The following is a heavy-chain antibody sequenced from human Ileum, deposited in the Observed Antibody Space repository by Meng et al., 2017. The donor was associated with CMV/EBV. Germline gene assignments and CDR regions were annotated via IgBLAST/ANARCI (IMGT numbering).Heavy chain of an antibody. J-gene: IGHJ6*02. Sequence: GESLKISCAASGFTFSSYAMHWVRQAPGKGLEWVAVISYDGSNKYYADSVKGRFTISRDNSKNTLYLQMNSLRAEDTAVYYCARDRPIFGVVIVGMDVWGQGTTVTVSS. CDR1: GFTFSSYA. CDR2: ISYDGSNK. CDR3: ARDRPIFGVVIVGMDV. V-gene: IGHV3-30-3*01. D-gene: IGHD3-3*01.